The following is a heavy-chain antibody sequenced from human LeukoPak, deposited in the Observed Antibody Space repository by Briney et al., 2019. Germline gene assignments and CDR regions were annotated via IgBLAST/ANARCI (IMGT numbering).Heavy chain of an antibody. J-gene: IGHJ4*02. V-gene: IGHV3-30*03. Sequence: PGGSLRLSCAASGFSFSNYGMHWVRQAPGKGLEWVALLVYDGFYKYYADSVKGRFTISRDNAKNSLYLQMNSLRAEDTAVYYCARAEAYCGGDCYPNLWGQGTLVTVSS. CDR2: LVYDGFYK. CDR3: ARAEAYCGGDCYPNL. CDR1: GFSFSNYG. D-gene: IGHD2-21*02.